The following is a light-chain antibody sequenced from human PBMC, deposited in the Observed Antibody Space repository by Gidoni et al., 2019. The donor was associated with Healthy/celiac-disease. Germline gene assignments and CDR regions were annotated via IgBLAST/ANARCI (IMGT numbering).Light chain of an antibody. V-gene: IGKV3-20*01. J-gene: IGKJ2*01. Sequence: ETVLTQSPGTLSLSPGERATLSCRASQSVSSSYLAWYQQKPGQAPRLLIYGASSRATGIPDRFSGSGSGTDFTLIISRLEPEDFAVYYCQQYGSSPMYTFGQGTKLEIK. CDR3: QQYGSSPMYT. CDR2: GAS. CDR1: QSVSSSY.